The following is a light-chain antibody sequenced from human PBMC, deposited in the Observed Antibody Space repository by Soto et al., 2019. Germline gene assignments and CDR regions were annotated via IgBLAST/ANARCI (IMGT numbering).Light chain of an antibody. CDR3: QKVSCILWT. CDR2: AAS. CDR1: QGIANY. J-gene: IGKJ1*01. V-gene: IGKV1-27*01. Sequence: DIQMTQSPSSLSASVGDRVTITCRASQGIANYLAWYQQRPGKVPKLLIYAASTLQSGVPSRFSGSGFGTDLTLTISSLQPHDVATEYCQKVSCILWTFVPGTKME.